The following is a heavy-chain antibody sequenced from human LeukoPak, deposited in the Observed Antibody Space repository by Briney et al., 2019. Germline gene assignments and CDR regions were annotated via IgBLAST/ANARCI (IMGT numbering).Heavy chain of an antibody. D-gene: IGHD6-19*01. V-gene: IGHV4-61*01. Sequence: PSETLSLTCTVSGGSVSSGSYSWSWIRQPPGKGLEWIGYIYYSGSTSYNPSLRSRVAISVDTSKNQFSLNLTSVTAAGTAVYYCARVHSSGWFFDYWGQGTLVTVSS. CDR3: ARVHSSGWFFDY. CDR2: IYYSGST. J-gene: IGHJ4*02. CDR1: GGSVSSGSYS.